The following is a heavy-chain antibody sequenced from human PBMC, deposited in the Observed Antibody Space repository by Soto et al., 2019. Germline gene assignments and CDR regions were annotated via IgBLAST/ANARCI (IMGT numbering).Heavy chain of an antibody. CDR1: GGSISSYY. CDR2: IYYSGST. V-gene: IGHV4-59*01. Sequence: SETLSLTCTVSGGSISSYYWSWIRQPPGKGLEWIGYIYYSGSTNYNPSLKSRVTISVDTSKNQFSLKLSSVTAADTAVYYCARGRPGWLRAYYFDYWGQGTLVTVSS. CDR3: ARGRPGWLRAYYFDY. D-gene: IGHD5-12*01. J-gene: IGHJ4*02.